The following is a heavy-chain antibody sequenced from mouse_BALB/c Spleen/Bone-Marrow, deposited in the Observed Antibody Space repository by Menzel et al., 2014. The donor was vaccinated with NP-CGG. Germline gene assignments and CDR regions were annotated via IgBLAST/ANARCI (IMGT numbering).Heavy chain of an antibody. Sequence: VQLQQSWAELVRSGASVKLSCTASGFNIKDYYMHWVKQRPEQGLEWIGWIDPENGDTEYAPKFQGKATMTADTSSNTAYLQLSSLTSEDTAVYYCNAQNYGYGAWFAYWGQGTLVTVSA. V-gene: IGHV14-4*02. D-gene: IGHD1-2*01. CDR1: GFNIKDYY. CDR3: NAQNYGYGAWFAY. CDR2: IDPENGDT. J-gene: IGHJ3*01.